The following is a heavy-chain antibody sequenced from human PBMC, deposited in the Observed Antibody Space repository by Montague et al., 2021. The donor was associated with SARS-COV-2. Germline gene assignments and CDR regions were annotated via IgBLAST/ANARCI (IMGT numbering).Heavy chain of an antibody. Sequence: SETLSLTCTVSGDSISRSNWWTWVRQPPGKGLEWIGEIYHSGSPNYNPSLKSRATISVDRSKSQFSLNLRSVTAADTAVYYCARKTIYFDYWGQGTLVTVSS. J-gene: IGHJ4*02. CDR3: ARKTIYFDY. D-gene: IGHD1/OR15-1a*01. CDR2: IYHSGSP. CDR1: GDSISRSNW. V-gene: IGHV4-4*02.